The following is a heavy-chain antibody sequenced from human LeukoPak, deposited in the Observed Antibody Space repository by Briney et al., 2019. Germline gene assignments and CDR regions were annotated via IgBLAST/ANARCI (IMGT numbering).Heavy chain of an antibody. D-gene: IGHD1-14*01. CDR3: AKDRTDYFDY. J-gene: IGHJ4*02. Sequence: GGSLRLSCAASGFTFSSYAMSWVRQAPGKGLEWVSPIRGSRGSTSYADSGKGRFTISRDNSKSTLYLQMNSLRAEDTAVCYGAKDRTDYFDYWGQGTLVTVSS. V-gene: IGHV3-23*01. CDR2: IRGSRGST. CDR1: GFTFSSYA.